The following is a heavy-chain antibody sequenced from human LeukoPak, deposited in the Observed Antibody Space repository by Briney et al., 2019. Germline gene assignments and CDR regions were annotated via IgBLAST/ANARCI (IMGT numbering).Heavy chain of an antibody. D-gene: IGHD3-10*01. J-gene: IGHJ4*02. Sequence: GGSLRLSCTASGFAFDDHGMSWVRQVPGKGLEWVSGINWSGGSTGYADPLRGRFTISRDNTKNTLYLQMDSLRAEDTALYYCARAPITRPFYFDYWGQGTLVTVSS. CDR1: GFAFDDHG. CDR3: ARAPITRPFYFDY. V-gene: IGHV3-20*04. CDR2: INWSGGST.